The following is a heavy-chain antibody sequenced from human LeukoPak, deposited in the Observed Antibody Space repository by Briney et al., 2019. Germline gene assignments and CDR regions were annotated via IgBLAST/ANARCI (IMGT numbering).Heavy chain of an antibody. CDR2: MYASGST. Sequence: SETLSLTCSVPGDSISGYHWSWIRQPAGKRLEWIGRMYASGSTKYNPSLKSRVTMSADTSKNQFSLKLRFVTAADTAVYYCARDETFSNWFDPWGQGTLVTVSS. V-gene: IGHV4-4*07. CDR3: ARDETFSNWFDP. J-gene: IGHJ5*02. CDR1: GDSISGYH.